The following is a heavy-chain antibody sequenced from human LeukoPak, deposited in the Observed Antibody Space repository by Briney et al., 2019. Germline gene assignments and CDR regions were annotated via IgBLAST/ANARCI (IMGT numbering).Heavy chain of an antibody. V-gene: IGHV1-69*04. D-gene: IGHD3-10*01. Sequence: SVKVSCKASGGTFSSYAISWVRQAPGPGLEWMGRIIPILGIANYAQTFQGRVTITADKSTSTAYMELRSLRSEATAAYYCAIKGEYCDDFDYCDRDPGSASPQ. CDR3: AIKGEYCDDFDY. J-gene: IGHJ4*02. CDR1: GGTFSSYA. CDR2: IIPILGIA.